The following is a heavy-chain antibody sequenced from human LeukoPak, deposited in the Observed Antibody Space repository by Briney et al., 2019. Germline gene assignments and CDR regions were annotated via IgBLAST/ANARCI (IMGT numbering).Heavy chain of an antibody. Sequence: SETLSLTCTVSGGSISSGGYYWSWIRQHPGKGLEWIGYIYYSGSTYYNPSLKSRVTISVDTSKNQFSLKLSSVTAADTAVYYCARDAYGDSAFGIWGQGTMVTVSS. CDR2: IYYSGST. CDR3: ARDAYGDSAFGI. D-gene: IGHD4-17*01. CDR1: GGSISSGGYY. J-gene: IGHJ3*02. V-gene: IGHV4-31*03.